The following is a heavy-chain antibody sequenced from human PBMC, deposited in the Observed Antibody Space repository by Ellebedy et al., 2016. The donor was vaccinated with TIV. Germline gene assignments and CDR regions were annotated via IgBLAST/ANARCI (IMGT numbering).Heavy chain of an antibody. J-gene: IGHJ6*02. CDR1: GYTFTSYA. Sequence: SVKVSXXASGYTFTSYAISWVRQATGQGLEWMGGIIPIFGTANYAQKFQGRVTITADESTSTAYMELSSLRSEDTAVYYCARDRYSSSWYNGHHYYYGMDVWGQGTTVTVSS. CDR3: ARDRYSSSWYNGHHYYYGMDV. CDR2: IIPIFGTA. D-gene: IGHD6-13*01. V-gene: IGHV1-69*13.